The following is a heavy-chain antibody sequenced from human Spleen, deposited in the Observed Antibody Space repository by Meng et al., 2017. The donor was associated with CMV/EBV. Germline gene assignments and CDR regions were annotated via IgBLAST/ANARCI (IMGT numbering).Heavy chain of an antibody. CDR1: GFSFSNYE. CDR3: ARAFYDFWSGIGY. CDR2: TSPK. Sequence: GESLKISCAASGFSFSNYEINWVRQAPGKGLEWLSTSPKFYADSVKGRFIVSRDNAKNSLYLQMNSLRAEDTAVYYCARAFYDFWSGIGYWGQGSLVTVSS. D-gene: IGHD3-3*01. V-gene: IGHV3-69-1*02. J-gene: IGHJ4*02.